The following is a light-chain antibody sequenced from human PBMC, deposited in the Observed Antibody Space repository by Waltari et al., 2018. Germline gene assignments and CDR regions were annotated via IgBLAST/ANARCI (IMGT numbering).Light chain of an antibody. CDR3: STWDNSLKTYI. CDR2: RDN. Sequence: QAGLTQPPSVSRALRQTATLTSPGNRQAVANQGAAWLQQHQGHPPKLLSYRDNRRPSGISERFSASRSGNTASLTITELQPEDEADYYCSTWDNSLKTYIFGTGTKVTVL. CDR1: RQAVANQG. J-gene: IGLJ1*01. V-gene: IGLV10-54*04.